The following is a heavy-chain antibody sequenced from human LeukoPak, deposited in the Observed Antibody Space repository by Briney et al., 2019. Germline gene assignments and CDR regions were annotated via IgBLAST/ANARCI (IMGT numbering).Heavy chain of an antibody. Sequence: SQTLSLTCTVSGGSFSSGDYYWSWIRQLPGKGLEWIEYIYYSGSTYYNPSLKSRLTISVDTSKNQFSLKLSPVTAADTAVYYCARRRGNTSGFQGYYFDYWGQGTLVTVSS. CDR3: ARRRGNTSGFQGYYFDY. D-gene: IGHD6-19*01. V-gene: IGHV4-31*03. J-gene: IGHJ4*01. CDR1: GGSFSSGDYY. CDR2: IYYSGST.